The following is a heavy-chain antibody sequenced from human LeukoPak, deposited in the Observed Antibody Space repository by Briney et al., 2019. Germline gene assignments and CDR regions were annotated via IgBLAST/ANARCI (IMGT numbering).Heavy chain of an antibody. J-gene: IGHJ4*02. D-gene: IGHD4-17*01. V-gene: IGHV3-30*02. CDR1: GFTFSSYG. Sequence: GGSLRLSCAASGFTFSSYGMHWVRQAPGKGLEWVAFIRYDGSNKYYADSVKGRFTISRDNSKNTLYLQMNSLRAEDTAVYYCAKDSHDYGDLYYFDYWGQGTLVTVSS. CDR3: AKDSHDYGDLYYFDY. CDR2: IRYDGSNK.